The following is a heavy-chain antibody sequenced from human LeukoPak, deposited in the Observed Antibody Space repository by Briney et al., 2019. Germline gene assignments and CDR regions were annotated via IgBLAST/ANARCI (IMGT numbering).Heavy chain of an antibody. J-gene: IGHJ4*02. CDR2: IRGRVYGATT. CDR3: SRERAGVFQY. CDR1: GFIFGDYA. Sequence: GGSLRLSCTTSGFIFGDYAMSWVRQAPGKGLEWVSLIRGRVYGATTEYAASVKGRFAMSRDDSKSIAYLQMDSLKSEDTAMYYCSRERAGVFQYWGQGILVTVSS. V-gene: IGHV3-49*04.